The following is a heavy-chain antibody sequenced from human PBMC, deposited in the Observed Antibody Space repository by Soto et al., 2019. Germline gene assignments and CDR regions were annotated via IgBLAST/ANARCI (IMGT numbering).Heavy chain of an antibody. CDR2: ISLYSDGT. Sequence: QVQLVQSGGEVKRPGASVKVSCKTSGYTFSNYGITWVRQAPGQPLEWLGWISLYSDGTNYAQKFQGRVSMTTDTSTTTAYMELRSLRSDDTAVYYCARVVPGAEAWFGPWGQVTLVT. CDR1: GYTFSNYG. J-gene: IGHJ5*02. V-gene: IGHV1-18*01. D-gene: IGHD2-2*01. CDR3: ARVVPGAEAWFGP.